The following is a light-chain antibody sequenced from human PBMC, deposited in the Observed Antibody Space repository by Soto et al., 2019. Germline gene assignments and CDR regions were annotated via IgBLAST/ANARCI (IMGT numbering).Light chain of an antibody. J-gene: IGLJ1*01. CDR2: EVT. CDR3: TSYKTSAPPYI. Sequence: QSVLTQPASVSGSPGQSITISCTGTSGDVGGHNYVSWYQQHPGKAPKLIIYEVTNRPSGVSNRFSGSKSGNTASLTISGLQAEDEADYYCTSYKTSAPPYIFGSGTKVTVL. V-gene: IGLV2-14*01. CDR1: SGDVGGHNY.